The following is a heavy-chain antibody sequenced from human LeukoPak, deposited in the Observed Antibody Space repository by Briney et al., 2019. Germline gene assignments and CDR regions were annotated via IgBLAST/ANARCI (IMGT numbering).Heavy chain of an antibody. V-gene: IGHV4-61*01. CDR3: ARDGGATIRGDYFDY. D-gene: IGHD5-12*01. Sequence: SQTLSLTCTVSGGSISSGHYYWSWIRQPPGKGLEWIGYIYYSGSTNYNPSLKSRVTISVDTSKNQFSLKLSSVTAADTAVYYCARDGGATIRGDYFDYWGQGTLVTVSS. J-gene: IGHJ4*02. CDR1: GGSISSGHYY. CDR2: IYYSGST.